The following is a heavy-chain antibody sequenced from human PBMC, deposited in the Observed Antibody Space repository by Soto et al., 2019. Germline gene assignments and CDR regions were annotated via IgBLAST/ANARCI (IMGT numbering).Heavy chain of an antibody. Sequence: PGGSLRLSCAASGFTFSSYAMHWVRQAPGKGLEWVSVIAYDGSHKYYADSVKGRFTISRDNSKNTLYLQMNSLTAEDTAVYFCGRDSALRWIPASVDYWGQGTQVTVSS. V-gene: IGHV3-30-3*01. CDR3: GRDSALRWIPASVDY. J-gene: IGHJ4*02. D-gene: IGHD5-18*01. CDR2: IAYDGSHK. CDR1: GFTFSSYA.